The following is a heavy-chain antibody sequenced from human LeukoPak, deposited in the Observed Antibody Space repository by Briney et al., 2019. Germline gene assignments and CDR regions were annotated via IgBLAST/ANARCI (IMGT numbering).Heavy chain of an antibody. CDR3: AADRDWYYDFWSGSRDAFDI. CDR2: IVVGSGNT. Sequence: SVKVSCKASGFTFTSSAVQWVRQARGQRLEWIGWIVVGSGNTNYAQKFQERVTITRDMSTSTAYMELSSLRSEDTAVYYCAADRDWYYDFWSGSRDAFDIWGQGTMVTVSS. V-gene: IGHV1-58*01. D-gene: IGHD3-3*01. CDR1: GFTFTSSA. J-gene: IGHJ3*02.